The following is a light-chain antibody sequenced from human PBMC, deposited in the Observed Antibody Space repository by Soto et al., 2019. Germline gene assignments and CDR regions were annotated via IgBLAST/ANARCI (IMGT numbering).Light chain of an antibody. V-gene: IGLV2-14*01. Sequence: QSALTQPASVSGSPGQSVTISCTGTSSDVGSYNYVSWYQQYPGKAPKLMIYDVSNRPSGVSYRFSGSKPGNTASLTISAVQSEDEADDYCRSYTASSTHVVFGGGTKLTVL. CDR2: DVS. CDR3: RSYTASSTHVV. CDR1: SSDVGSYNY. J-gene: IGLJ3*02.